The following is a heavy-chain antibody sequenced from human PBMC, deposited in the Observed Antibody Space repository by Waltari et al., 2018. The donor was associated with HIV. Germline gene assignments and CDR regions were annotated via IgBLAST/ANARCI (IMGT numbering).Heavy chain of an antibody. CDR2: IYYSGRT. Sequence: QLQLQESGPGLVKPSETLSLTCTVSGGSISSSSYYWGWIRQPPGQGLEWIGSIYYSGRTYYNPSLKSRVTISVDTSKNQFSLKLSSVTAADTAVYYCARLLGGANWYFDLWGRGTLVTVSS. CDR3: ARLLGGANWYFDL. CDR1: GGSISSSSYY. V-gene: IGHV4-39*01. D-gene: IGHD2-15*01. J-gene: IGHJ2*01.